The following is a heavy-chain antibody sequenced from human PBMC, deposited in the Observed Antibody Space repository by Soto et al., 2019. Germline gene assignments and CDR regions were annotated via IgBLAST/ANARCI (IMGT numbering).Heavy chain of an antibody. Sequence: QEQLVQSGAEVKEPGASLKVSCKASGDTFTSNYIHWVRQAPGQGLEWMGRNNPSSGATLYAQNFPGGPTLAPGTSTSTVYMDLNSLKSEGSAGDYCASRGLWDMDVWGQGTTVTVSS. CDR2: NNPSSGAT. CDR1: GDTFTSNY. CDR3: ASRGLWDMDV. J-gene: IGHJ6*02. V-gene: IGHV1-46*01. D-gene: IGHD3-10*01.